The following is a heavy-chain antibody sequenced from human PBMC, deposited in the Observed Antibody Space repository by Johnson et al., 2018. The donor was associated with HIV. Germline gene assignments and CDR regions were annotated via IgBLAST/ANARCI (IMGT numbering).Heavy chain of an antibody. Sequence: VQLVESGGGLVQPGGSLRLSCAASGFNFSRYWMSWVRQAPGKGLEWVANIKQDGSEKSYVDSVKGRFTISRDNAKNSLYLQMNSLRAEDTAVYYCARVWFGELSAFDIWGQGTMVTVSS. CDR3: ARVWFGELSAFDI. V-gene: IGHV3-7*01. CDR2: IKQDGSEK. D-gene: IGHD3-10*01. J-gene: IGHJ3*02. CDR1: GFNFSRYW.